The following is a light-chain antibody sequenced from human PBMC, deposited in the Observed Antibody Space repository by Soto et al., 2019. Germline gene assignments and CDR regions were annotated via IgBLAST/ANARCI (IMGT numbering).Light chain of an antibody. CDR1: SGHSSYA. CDR2: RDSDGSH. J-gene: IGLJ2*01. Sequence: QLVLTQSPSASASLGASVKLTCALSSGHSSYAIAWHQQQPEQGPRYLMKRDSDGSHTKGDAIPDRFSGSSSGAERYLTIAILQSEDEAYYYCQPSGTGIHVVFVKRTKLTVL. CDR3: QPSGTGIHVV. V-gene: IGLV4-69*01.